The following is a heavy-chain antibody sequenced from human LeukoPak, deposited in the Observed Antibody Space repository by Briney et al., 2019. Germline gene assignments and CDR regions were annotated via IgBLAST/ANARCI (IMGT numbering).Heavy chain of an antibody. V-gene: IGHV3-53*01. CDR3: ARGGGVVVTVQGAFDI. J-gene: IGHJ3*02. CDR2: VYSGGNT. Sequence: QAGGSLRLSCAASGFTVSSQYMSWVRQAPGKGLEWVSVVYSGGNTYYADSVKGRFTISRDNSKNTLYLQMNSLRAEDTAVYYCARGGGVVVTVQGAFDIWGQGTMVTVSS. D-gene: IGHD2-21*02. CDR1: GFTVSSQY.